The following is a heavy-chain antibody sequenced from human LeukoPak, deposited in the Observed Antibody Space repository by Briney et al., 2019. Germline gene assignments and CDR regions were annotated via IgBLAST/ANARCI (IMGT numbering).Heavy chain of an antibody. CDR3: ARQWRGLVAAYDY. CDR2: IQNSGST. J-gene: IGHJ4*02. CDR1: VGSISYYY. V-gene: IGHV4-59*08. Sequence: SETLSLTCNVSVGSISYYYWSWIRQPPGKGLEWIGYIQNSGSTNYNPSLKSRVTISVDTSKNQFSLKLSSVTAPDTAVYYCARQWRGLVAAYDYWGQGTLVTVSS. D-gene: IGHD5-12*01.